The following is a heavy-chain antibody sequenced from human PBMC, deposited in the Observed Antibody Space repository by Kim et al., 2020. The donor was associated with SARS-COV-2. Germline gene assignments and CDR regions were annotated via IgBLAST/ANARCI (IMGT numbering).Heavy chain of an antibody. CDR2: T. V-gene: IGHV3-23*01. J-gene: IGHJ5*02. Sequence: TSYADSLTGRFTIPRANSKNPLYLQMNSLRAEDTAVYYCARTHPTGWFDPWGQGTLVTVSS. CDR3: ARTHPTGWFDP.